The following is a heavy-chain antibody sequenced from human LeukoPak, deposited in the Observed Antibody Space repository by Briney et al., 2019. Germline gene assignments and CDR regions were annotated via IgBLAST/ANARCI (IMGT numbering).Heavy chain of an antibody. CDR2: IYYSGST. CDR1: GGSTSSSSYY. V-gene: IGHV4-61*05. CDR3: ARATYGMDV. Sequence: SETLSLTCTVSGGSTSSSSYYWGWIRQPPGKGLEWIGYIYYSGSTNYNPSLKSRVTISVDTSKNQFSLKLSSVTAADTAVYYCARATYGMDVWGQGTTVTVSS. D-gene: IGHD5-12*01. J-gene: IGHJ6*02.